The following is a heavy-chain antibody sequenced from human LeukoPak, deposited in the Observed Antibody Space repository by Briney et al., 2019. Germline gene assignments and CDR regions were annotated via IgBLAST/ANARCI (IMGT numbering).Heavy chain of an antibody. Sequence: SETLSLTCAVSGYSISSGYQWGWIRQPPGKGLEWIGSMFHSGSTHYNPSLKSRVTISVDTSKNQFSLKLSSVTAADTAVFYCARESLVATGGWFDPWGQGTLVTVSS. V-gene: IGHV4-38-2*02. CDR3: ARESLVATGGWFDP. CDR1: GYSISSGYQ. D-gene: IGHD5-12*01. J-gene: IGHJ5*02. CDR2: MFHSGST.